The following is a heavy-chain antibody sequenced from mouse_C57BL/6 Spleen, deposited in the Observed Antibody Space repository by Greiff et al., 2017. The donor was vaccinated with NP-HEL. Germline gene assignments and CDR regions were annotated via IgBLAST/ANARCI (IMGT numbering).Heavy chain of an antibody. CDR3: ARTTRGYFDV. CDR1: GYAFSSSW. CDR2: IYPGDGDT. Sequence: QVQLKQSGPELVKPGASVKISCKASGYAFSSSWMNWVKQRPGKGLEWIGRIYPGDGDTNYNGKFKGKATLTADKSSSTAYMQLSSLTSEDSAVYFCARTTRGYFDVWGTGTTVTVSS. D-gene: IGHD5-5*01. J-gene: IGHJ1*03. V-gene: IGHV1-82*01.